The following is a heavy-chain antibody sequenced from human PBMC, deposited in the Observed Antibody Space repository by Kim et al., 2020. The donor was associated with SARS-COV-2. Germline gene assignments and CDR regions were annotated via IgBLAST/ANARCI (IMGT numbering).Heavy chain of an antibody. CDR2: FDPEDGET. CDR3: ATGSITIFGVVPRYGMDV. J-gene: IGHJ6*02. CDR1: GYTLTELS. Sequence: ASVKVSCKVSGYTLTELSMHWVRQAPGKGLEWMGGFDPEDGETIYAQKFQGRVTMTGDTSTDTAYMELSSLRSEDTAVYYCATGSITIFGVVPRYGMDVWGQGTTVTVSS. D-gene: IGHD3-3*01. V-gene: IGHV1-24*01.